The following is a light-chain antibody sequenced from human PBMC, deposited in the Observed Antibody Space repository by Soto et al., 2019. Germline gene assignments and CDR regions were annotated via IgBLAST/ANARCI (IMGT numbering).Light chain of an antibody. V-gene: IGKV1-5*03. CDR2: KAS. CDR3: QQYDNYPWT. Sequence: DIQMTQSPSTLSASVGDRVAITCRASQSLRGWLAWYQQKPGKAPNLLIYKASNLESGVPSRFSGSGSGAEFTLTINSLQPDDFATYYCQQYDNYPWTFGQGTKVEI. CDR1: QSLRGW. J-gene: IGKJ1*01.